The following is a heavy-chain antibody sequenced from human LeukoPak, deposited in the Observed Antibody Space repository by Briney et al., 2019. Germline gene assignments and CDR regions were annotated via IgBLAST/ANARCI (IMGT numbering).Heavy chain of an antibody. CDR2: IYYSGST. J-gene: IGHJ3*02. Sequence: SETLSLTCTVSGGSICSGGYYWSWIRQHPGKGLEWIGYIYYSGSTYYNPSLKSRVTISVDPTKNQCSLKLSSVTAADTAEYYGTKDNSDYDEYAFDIWGQGTMVTVSS. CDR3: TKDNSDYDEYAFDI. V-gene: IGHV4-31*03. D-gene: IGHD3-16*01. CDR1: GGSICSGGYY.